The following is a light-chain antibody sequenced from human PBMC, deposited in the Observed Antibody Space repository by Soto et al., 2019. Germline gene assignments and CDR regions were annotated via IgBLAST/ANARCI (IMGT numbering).Light chain of an antibody. J-gene: IGKJ2*01. V-gene: IGKV1-5*01. CDR1: SFMKW. CDR3: QNNTDFH. Sequence: DIDMTQSPARLGASVGDPVTITFQSFMKWLARYQKKPGKAPKLMIYDVSNLERGVPPSFSGSTSGAEYNLNITGLQHDDIGKYYCQNNTDFHFAQGTXVEIK. CDR2: DVS.